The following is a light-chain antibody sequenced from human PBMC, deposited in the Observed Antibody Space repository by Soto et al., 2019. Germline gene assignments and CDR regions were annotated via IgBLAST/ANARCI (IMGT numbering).Light chain of an antibody. J-gene: IGLJ7*01. CDR2: EVN. V-gene: IGLV2-8*01. CDR3: YSYAGSNTFV. Sequence: QSVLTQPPSASGSPGQSVAISCTGTSSDVGGYNYVSWYQQHPGKAPKLMIYEVNKRPSGVPDRFSGSKSGYTASLTISGIQAADEADYYCYSYAGSNTFVFGEGTQLTVL. CDR1: SSDVGGYNY.